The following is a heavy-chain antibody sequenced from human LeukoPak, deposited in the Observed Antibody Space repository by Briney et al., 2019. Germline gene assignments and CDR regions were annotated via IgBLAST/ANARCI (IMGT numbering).Heavy chain of an antibody. J-gene: IGHJ4*02. V-gene: IGHV3-30*02. CDR1: GFTFSSYG. D-gene: IGHD5-24*01. CDR3: ATSTRWLQFQYFDY. CDR2: IRYDGSNK. Sequence: PGGSLRLSCAASGFTFSSYGMHWVRQAPGKGLEWVAFIRYDGSNKYYADSMKGRFTISRDNSKNTLYLQMNSLRAEDTAVYYCATSTRWLQFQYFDYWGQGTLVTVSS.